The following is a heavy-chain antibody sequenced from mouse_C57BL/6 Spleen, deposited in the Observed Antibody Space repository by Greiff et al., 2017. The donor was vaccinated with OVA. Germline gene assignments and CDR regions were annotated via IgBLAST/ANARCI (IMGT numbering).Heavy chain of an antibody. D-gene: IGHD1-1*01. CDR2: ISNGGGST. CDR1: GFTFSDYY. CDR3: ARRNFLFTTVVDYYAMDY. J-gene: IGHJ4*01. V-gene: IGHV5-12*01. Sequence: LQQSGGGLVQPGGSLKLSCAASGFTFSDYYMYWVRQTPEKRLEWVAYISNGGGSTYYPDTVKGRFTISRDNAKNTLYLQMSRLKSEDTAMYDCARRNFLFTTVVDYYAMDYWGQGTSVTVSS.